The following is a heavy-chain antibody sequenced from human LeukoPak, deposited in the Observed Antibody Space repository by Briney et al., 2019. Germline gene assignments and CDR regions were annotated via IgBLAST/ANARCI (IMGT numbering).Heavy chain of an antibody. V-gene: IGHV1-24*01. CDR1: GYTLTELS. Sequence: ASVNVSFKVSGYTLTELSMHWVRQAPGKGLEWMGGFDPEDGETIYAQKFQGRVTMTEDTSTDTAYMELSSLRSEDTAVYYCATGAFGELLRAFDYWGQGTLVTVSS. J-gene: IGHJ4*02. CDR3: ATGAFGELLRAFDY. D-gene: IGHD1-26*01. CDR2: FDPEDGET.